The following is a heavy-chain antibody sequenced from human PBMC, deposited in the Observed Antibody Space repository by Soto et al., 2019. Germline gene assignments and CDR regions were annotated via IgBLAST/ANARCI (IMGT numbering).Heavy chain of an antibody. D-gene: IGHD2-8*02. CDR2: INHSGST. CDR3: ARDKLTGLFDY. CDR1: GGSFSGYY. Sequence: QVQLQQWGAGLLKPSETLSLTCAVYGGSFSGYYWTWIRQPPGTGLEWIGEINHSGSTNYNPSLKTRXTXSXXTSKNQFSLKLTSVTAADTAVDYCARDKLTGLFDYWGQGTLVTVSS. J-gene: IGHJ4*02. V-gene: IGHV4-34*01.